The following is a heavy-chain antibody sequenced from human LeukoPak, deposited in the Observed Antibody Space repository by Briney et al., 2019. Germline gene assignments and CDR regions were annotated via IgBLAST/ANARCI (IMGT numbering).Heavy chain of an antibody. Sequence: GASVKVSCKASGGTFSGYAISWVRQAPGQGLEWMGGIIPIFGTANYAQKFQGRVTITRDTSASTAYMELSSLRSEDTAVYYCARSSILGYCSGGSCAADVWGQGTTVTVSS. CDR1: GGTFSGYA. D-gene: IGHD2-15*01. CDR3: ARSSILGYCSGGSCAADV. J-gene: IGHJ6*02. V-gene: IGHV1-69*05. CDR2: IIPIFGTA.